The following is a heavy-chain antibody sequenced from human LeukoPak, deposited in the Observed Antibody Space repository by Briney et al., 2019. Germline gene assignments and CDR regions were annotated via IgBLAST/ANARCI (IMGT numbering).Heavy chain of an antibody. D-gene: IGHD1-26*01. CDR1: GGSISGHH. Sequence: SETLSLTCTVSGGSISGHHWTWIRQPPGTGLEWIGYFYDSGDFNYNPSLKSRVTIWMDMSNNQFSLTMSSVTAADTAMYYCARPLRPGGRKGDAFDIWGQGTLVTVSS. CDR2: FYDSGDF. V-gene: IGHV4-59*08. J-gene: IGHJ3*02. CDR3: ARPLRPGGRKGDAFDI.